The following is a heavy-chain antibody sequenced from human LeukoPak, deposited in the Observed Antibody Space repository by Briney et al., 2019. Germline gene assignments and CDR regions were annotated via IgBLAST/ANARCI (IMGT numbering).Heavy chain of an antibody. CDR3: ARQGGFGEFAYHYYYMDV. D-gene: IGHD3-10*01. V-gene: IGHV4-59*08. J-gene: IGHJ6*03. CDR1: GGSISSYY. Sequence: PSETLSLTCTVSGGSISSYYWSWIRQPPGKGLEWIGYIYYSGSTNYNPSLKSRVTISVDTSKNQFSLKLSSVTAADTAVYYCARQGGFGEFAYHYYYMDVWGKGTTVTVSS. CDR2: IYYSGST.